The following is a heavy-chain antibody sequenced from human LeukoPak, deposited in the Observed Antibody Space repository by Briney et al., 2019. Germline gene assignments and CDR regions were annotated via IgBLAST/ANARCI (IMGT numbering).Heavy chain of an antibody. J-gene: IGHJ4*02. D-gene: IGHD2-15*01. V-gene: IGHV3-7*01. Sequence: GGSLRLSCAASGFTFSSYAMSWVRQAPGKGLEWVANINLDGSEKYYVDSLKGRFTISRDNAKNSLYLQMNSLRAEDTAIYYCARYCSGGSCWDYWGQGTLVTVSS. CDR1: GFTFSSYA. CDR3: ARYCSGGSCWDY. CDR2: INLDGSEK.